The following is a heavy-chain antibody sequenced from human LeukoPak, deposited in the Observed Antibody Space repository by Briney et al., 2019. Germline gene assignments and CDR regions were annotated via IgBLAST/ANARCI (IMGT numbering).Heavy chain of an antibody. CDR2: INPNGGGT. V-gene: IGHV1-2*06. D-gene: IGHD3-22*01. CDR1: GYTFTGYQ. CDR3: ARAEYYDSSGYWDY. J-gene: IGHJ4*02. Sequence: ASVKVSCKASGYTFTGYQMHWVRQAPGQGLEWLGRINPNGGGTNYAQKFQGRVTMTRDTSISTAYMELSRLRSDDTAVYYCARAEYYDSSGYWDYWGQGTLVTVSS.